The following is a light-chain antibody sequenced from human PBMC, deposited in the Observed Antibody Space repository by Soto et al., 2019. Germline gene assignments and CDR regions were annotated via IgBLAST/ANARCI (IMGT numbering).Light chain of an antibody. CDR2: SVS. CDR3: QQAETYPVT. Sequence: DVQLTQSPSFLSASVGDRVTITWRASQGIRTYFAWYQQKSGKAPKLLINSVSALQSGVPSRFSGSGSGTEFTLTISSLQPEDFATYYCQQAETYPVTFGHGTRLEI. V-gene: IGKV1-9*01. CDR1: QGIRTY. J-gene: IGKJ5*01.